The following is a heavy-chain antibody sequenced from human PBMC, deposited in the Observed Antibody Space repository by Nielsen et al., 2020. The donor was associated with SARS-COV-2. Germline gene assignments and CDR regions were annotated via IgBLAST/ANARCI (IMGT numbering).Heavy chain of an antibody. CDR1: GYTFTHYY. J-gene: IGHJ5*02. CDR2: INPYSGGT. Sequence: ASVKVSCKASGYTFTHYYIYWVRQAPGQGLEWMGRINPYSGGTNYAQKFQGTVTMTRDASISTVYMELSSLRSEDTAVYYCARDPYGGSLGGPWGQGTLVTVSS. V-gene: IGHV1-2*06. CDR3: ARDPYGGSLGGP. D-gene: IGHD5-12*01.